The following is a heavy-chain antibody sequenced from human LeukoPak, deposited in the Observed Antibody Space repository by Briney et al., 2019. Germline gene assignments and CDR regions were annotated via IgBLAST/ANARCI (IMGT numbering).Heavy chain of an antibody. CDR3: ARASGPIKKYRFDQ. CDR2: IFSDGIRK. V-gene: IGHV3-30*12. J-gene: IGHJ4*02. CDR1: GFTFSTYG. Sequence: PGGSLRLSCATSGFTFSTYGMEWVRQAPGKGLEWVAIIFSDGIRKYYADSVKGRFTISRDISRSTLYLEMNSLSAEDTAVYYCARASGPIKKYRFDQWGQGTLVTVSS. D-gene: IGHD1-26*01.